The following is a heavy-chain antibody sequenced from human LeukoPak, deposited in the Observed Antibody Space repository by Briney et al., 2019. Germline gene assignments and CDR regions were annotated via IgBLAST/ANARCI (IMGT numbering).Heavy chain of an antibody. J-gene: IGHJ4*02. CDR2: TYYRSKWYN. CDR3: ARARGNIAVAGPFDY. CDR1: GDSVSSNSAA. V-gene: IGHV6-1*01. Sequence: SQTRSLTCTISGDSVSSNSAASNWIRQSPSRGLEWRGRTYYRSKWYNDYAVSVKSRITINPDTSKNQFSLQLNSVTPEDTAVYYCARARGNIAVAGPFDYWGQGTLVTVSS. D-gene: IGHD6-19*01.